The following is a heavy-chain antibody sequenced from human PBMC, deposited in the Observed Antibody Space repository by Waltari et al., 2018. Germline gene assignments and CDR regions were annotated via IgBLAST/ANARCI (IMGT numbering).Heavy chain of an antibody. D-gene: IGHD6-13*01. CDR1: GGSFSGYY. J-gene: IGHJ4*02. CDR3: ARADHSSSWYVVDY. Sequence: QVQLQQWGAGLLKPSETLSLTCAVYGGSFSGYYWSWIRQPPGKGLEWIGEINHSGSTNYNPSLKSRVTISVDTSKNQFSLKLSSVTAADTAVYYCARADHSSSWYVVDYWGQGTLVTGSS. V-gene: IGHV4-34*01. CDR2: INHSGST.